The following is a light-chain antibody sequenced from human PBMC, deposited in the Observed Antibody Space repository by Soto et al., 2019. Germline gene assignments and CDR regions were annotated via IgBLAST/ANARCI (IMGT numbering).Light chain of an antibody. J-gene: IGKJ4*01. V-gene: IGKV1-33*01. CDR3: QKHESLPLT. CDR2: DAS. CDR1: EHINNY. Sequence: DIQMTQSPPSLSASVGDRVTITCQASEHINNYLNWYQQIPGKAPKLLIYDASNLAAGAPSRFSGSGSGTAFTCAIRGLQPEDVATYYRQKHESLPLTLCGGTTV.